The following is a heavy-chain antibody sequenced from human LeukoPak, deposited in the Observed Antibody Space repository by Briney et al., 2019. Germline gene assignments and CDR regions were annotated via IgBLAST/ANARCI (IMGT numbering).Heavy chain of an antibody. CDR3: ARGFAAPAAMYFDY. J-gene: IGHJ4*02. V-gene: IGHV3-33*08. CDR2: IWYDGSNK. D-gene: IGHD2-2*01. Sequence: GGSLRLSCAASGFTFSTYNMHWVRQAPGKGLEWVAVIWYDGSNKYYADSVKGRFTISRDNSKNTLYLQMNSLRAEDTAVYYCARGFAAPAAMYFDYWGQGTLVTVSS. CDR1: GFTFSTYN.